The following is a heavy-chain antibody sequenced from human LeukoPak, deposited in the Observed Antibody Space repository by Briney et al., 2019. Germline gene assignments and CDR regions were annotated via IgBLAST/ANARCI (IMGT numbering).Heavy chain of an antibody. CDR1: GYTFTGYY. V-gene: IGHV1-2*02. D-gene: IGHD3-22*01. Sequence: LWASVKVSCKASGYTFTGYYMHWVRQAPGQGLEWMGWIDPNSGGTNCAQKFQGRVTMTRDTSASTAYMELSSLRSEDTAVYYCACDYYDSSGYFGWGQGTLVTVSS. CDR2: IDPNSGGT. CDR3: ACDYYDSSGYFG. J-gene: IGHJ4*02.